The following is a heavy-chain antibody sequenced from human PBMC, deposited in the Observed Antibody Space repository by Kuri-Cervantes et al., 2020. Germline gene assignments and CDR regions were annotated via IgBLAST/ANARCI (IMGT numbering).Heavy chain of an antibody. CDR1: GFTFSSYG. D-gene: IGHD3-10*01. CDR3: AREGLEHGAWFGELFGIDY. J-gene: IGHJ4*02. Sequence: LSLTCAASGFTFSSYGMHWVRQAPDKGLEWVAFIWEDGSNEYYADSVKGRFTISRDNAKNSLYLQMNSLRAEDTAVYYCAREGLEHGAWFGELFGIDYWGQGTLVTVSS. V-gene: IGHV3-33*01. CDR2: IWEDGSNE.